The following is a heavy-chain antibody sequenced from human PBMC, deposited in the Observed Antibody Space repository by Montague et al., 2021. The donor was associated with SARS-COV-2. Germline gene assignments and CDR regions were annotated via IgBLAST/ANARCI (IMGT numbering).Heavy chain of an antibody. CDR1: GGSITGYY. D-gene: IGHD4-17*01. V-gene: IGHV4-59*01. J-gene: IGHJ3*02. Sequence: SETLSLTCTVSGGSITGYYWSWLRRSPGKGLEWIAYIYDGGAVNYNPSLRSRVTISTDTSKNQLSLKVNSVTAADTAVYYCVRGHTYGCPRGAYDIWGQGTVVAVSS. CDR3: VRGHTYGCPRGAYDI. CDR2: IYDGGAV.